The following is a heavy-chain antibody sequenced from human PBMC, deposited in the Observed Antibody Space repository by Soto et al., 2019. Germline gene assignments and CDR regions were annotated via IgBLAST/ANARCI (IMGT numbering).Heavy chain of an antibody. V-gene: IGHV4-61*01. CDR3: ARDLKEYCSDGKCNWFDP. CDR2: ISYSGST. D-gene: IGHD2-15*01. CDR1: GGTISSLYYY. J-gene: IGHJ5*02. Sequence: SETLSHTCTASGGTISSLYYYWSWNRKPPGKGLEWIGYISYSGSTDYNPSLKSRVTISFDASKNQISLQVRSATAADAAVYYCARDLKEYCSDGKCNWFDPWGQGTLVTVSS.